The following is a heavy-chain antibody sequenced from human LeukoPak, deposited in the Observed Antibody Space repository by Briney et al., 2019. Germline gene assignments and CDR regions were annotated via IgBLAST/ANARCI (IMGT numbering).Heavy chain of an antibody. V-gene: IGHV3-7*01. CDR1: GFTFSGYW. Sequence: GGSLRLSCAASGFTFSGYWMSWVRQTPGKGLEWVANIKQDGSEKYYVDSVKGRFTISRDNAKNSLYLQMNSLRAEDTAVYYCAELGITMIGGVWGKGTTVTISS. CDR2: IKQDGSEK. CDR3: AELGITMIGGV. J-gene: IGHJ6*04. D-gene: IGHD3-10*02.